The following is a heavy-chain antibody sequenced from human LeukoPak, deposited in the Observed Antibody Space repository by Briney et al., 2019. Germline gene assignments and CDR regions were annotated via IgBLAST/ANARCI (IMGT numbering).Heavy chain of an antibody. J-gene: IGHJ4*02. CDR1: GGSFSGYY. D-gene: IGHD4-17*01. Sequence: PSETLSLTCAVYGGSFSGYYWSWIRQPPGKGLEWIGEINHSGSTNYNPSLKSRVTISLGTSKTQFSLKLSSVTAADTAVYYCVRGLMTTADYWGQGTLVTVSS. CDR3: VRGLMTTADY. CDR2: INHSGST. V-gene: IGHV4-34*01.